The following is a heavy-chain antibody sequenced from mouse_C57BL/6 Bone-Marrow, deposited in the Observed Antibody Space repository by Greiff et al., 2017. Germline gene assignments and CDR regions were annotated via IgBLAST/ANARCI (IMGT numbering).Heavy chain of an antibody. J-gene: IGHJ2*01. V-gene: IGHV14-4*01. Sequence: VQLQQSGAELVRPGASVKLSCTASGFNIKDDYMHWVKQRPEQGLEWIGWIDPENGDTEYASKFQGKATITANTSSNTAYLQLSRLTSEDTAVYYCTTVNLLLRYLDYWGQGTTLTVSS. CDR3: TTVNLLLRYLDY. D-gene: IGHD1-1*01. CDR2: IDPENGDT. CDR1: GFNIKDDY.